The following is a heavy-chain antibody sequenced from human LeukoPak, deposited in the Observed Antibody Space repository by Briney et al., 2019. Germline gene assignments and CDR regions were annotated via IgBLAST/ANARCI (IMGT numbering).Heavy chain of an antibody. CDR3: ARAYDFPDY. CDR1: GFTFSSYG. D-gene: IGHD3-3*01. V-gene: IGHV3-30*03. Sequence: GGSLRLSCAASGFTFSSYGMHWVRQAPGKGLEWVAVISYDGSNKYYGDSVKGRFTISRDNSKNTLYLQMNSLRAEDTAVYYCARAYDFPDYWGQGTLVTVSS. CDR2: ISYDGSNK. J-gene: IGHJ4*02.